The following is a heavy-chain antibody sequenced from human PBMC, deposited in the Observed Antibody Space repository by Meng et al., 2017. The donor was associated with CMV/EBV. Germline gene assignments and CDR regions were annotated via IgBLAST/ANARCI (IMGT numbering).Heavy chain of an antibody. J-gene: IGHJ6*02. CDR3: ARDLKPAAVVFWYYYYGMDV. V-gene: IGHV3-48*04. CDR2: ISSSSSTI. Sequence: GESLKISCAASGFTFSSYSMNWVRQAPGKGLEWVSYISSSSSTIYYADSVKGRFTISRDNAKNSLYLQMNSPRAEDTAVYYCARDLKPAAVVFWYYYYGMDVWGQGTTVTVSS. D-gene: IGHD2-2*01. CDR1: GFTFSSYS.